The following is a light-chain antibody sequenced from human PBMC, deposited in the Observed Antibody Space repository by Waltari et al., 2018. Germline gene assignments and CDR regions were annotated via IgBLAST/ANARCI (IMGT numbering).Light chain of an antibody. J-gene: IGLJ3*02. Sequence: QSALTQAASVSGSPGQSITMSCTGTNSDVGRYNLVPWYQQNPGEAPKLLIFEVTKRPPGDSNRLAGSKSGHAAPLTSSGLQAEDEAHDYCFSYAGTRNWVFGGATKLTVL. CDR1: NSDVGRYNL. CDR2: EVT. V-gene: IGLV2-23*02. CDR3: FSYAGTRNWV.